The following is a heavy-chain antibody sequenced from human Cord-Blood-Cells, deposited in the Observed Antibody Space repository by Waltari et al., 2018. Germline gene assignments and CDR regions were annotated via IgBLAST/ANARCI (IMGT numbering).Heavy chain of an antibody. J-gene: IGHJ4*02. V-gene: IGHV3-21*01. Sequence: EVQLVESGGGLVKPGGSLRLSGAASGFTFSSYSMNWVRQAPGKGLEWVSSISSSSSYIYYADSVNGRFTISRDNTKNSLYLQMNSLRAEDTAVYYCARDLSQWLLLRRVDYFDYWGQGTLVTVSS. CDR2: ISSSSSYI. D-gene: IGHD3-22*01. CDR3: ARDLSQWLLLRRVDYFDY. CDR1: GFTFSSYS.